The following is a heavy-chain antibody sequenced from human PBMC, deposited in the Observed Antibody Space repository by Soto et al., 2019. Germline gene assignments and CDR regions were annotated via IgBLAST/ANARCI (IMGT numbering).Heavy chain of an antibody. J-gene: IGHJ3*02. Sequence: PGGSLRLSCAASGFTVSSNYMSWVRQAPGKGLEWVSAIYSGGGTYFADSVRGRFTISRDNSKNTLYLQMDSLRAEDTAFYYCARDHTANGAFDIWGQGTMVTVSS. CDR3: ARDHTANGAFDI. V-gene: IGHV3-53*01. CDR1: GFTVSSNY. CDR2: IYSGGGT. D-gene: IGHD2-21*02.